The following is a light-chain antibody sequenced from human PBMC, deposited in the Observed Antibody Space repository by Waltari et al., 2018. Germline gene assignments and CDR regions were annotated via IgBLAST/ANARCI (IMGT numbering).Light chain of an antibody. Sequence: QSVLTQPPSASGTPGQRVTISCSGSSSNIGRHSGHCYQQLPGTAPKLLIYRNNQRPSGVPDRFSGSKAGTSASLAVSGLRSEDEADYYFATWDDRLSGPGVFGGGTKLTVL. J-gene: IGLJ3*02. V-gene: IGLV1-47*01. CDR3: ATWDDRLSGPGV. CDR2: RNN. CDR1: SSNIGRHS.